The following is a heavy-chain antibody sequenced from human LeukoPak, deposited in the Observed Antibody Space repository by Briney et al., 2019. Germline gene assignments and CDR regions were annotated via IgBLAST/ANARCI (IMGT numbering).Heavy chain of an antibody. J-gene: IGHJ4*02. Sequence: GGSLRLSCAASGFTFSSYAMSWVRQAPGEGLEWVSAISGSGGSTYYADSVKGRFTISRDNSKNTLYLQMNSLRAEDTAVYYCAKDSVLMVYAIEYFDYWGQGTLVTVSS. CDR1: GFTFSSYA. CDR3: AKDSVLMVYAIEYFDY. CDR2: ISGSGGST. D-gene: IGHD2-8*01. V-gene: IGHV3-23*01.